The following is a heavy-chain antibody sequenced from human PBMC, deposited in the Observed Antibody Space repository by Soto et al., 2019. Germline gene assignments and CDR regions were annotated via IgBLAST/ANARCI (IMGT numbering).Heavy chain of an antibody. CDR3: ARESGSYYLPIDL. D-gene: IGHD3-10*01. J-gene: IGHJ2*01. CDR2: INGDGSST. V-gene: IGHV3-74*01. CDR1: GFTFTTYW. Sequence: EVQLVESGGGLVEPGGSLRLSCAASGFTFTTYWMHLIRRVPGNGLVWVSRINGDGSSTAYADSVQGRFTISRDNAKSTRYLQMNSLRDEDTAVYYCARESGSYYLPIDLWGRGTLVTVSS.